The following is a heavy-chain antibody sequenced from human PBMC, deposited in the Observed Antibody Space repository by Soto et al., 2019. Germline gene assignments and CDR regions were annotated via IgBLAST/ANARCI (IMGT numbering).Heavy chain of an antibody. CDR1: GGSISTSNYY. CDR2: ISYTGST. D-gene: IGHD2-15*01. J-gene: IGHJ4*02. CDR3: ARLVDIVVVGDATGSD. V-gene: IGHV4-39*01. Sequence: QLQLQESGPRLVKPSGTLSLTCADSGGSISTSNYYWGWIRQSPGKGLEWIGSISYTGSTYYNPSLKSRVTISVDTSKNQFSLNLSSVTAADTAVYYCARLVDIVVVGDATGSDWGQGTLVTVSS.